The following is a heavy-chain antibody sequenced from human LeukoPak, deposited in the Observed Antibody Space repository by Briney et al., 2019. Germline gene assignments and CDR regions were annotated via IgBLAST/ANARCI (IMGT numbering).Heavy chain of an antibody. CDR1: GLSLTTCGVG. V-gene: IGHV2-5*01. D-gene: IGHD4-17*01. J-gene: IGHJ3*02. CDR2: ICWNEYK. Sequence: GPTPLKPTQTLPLTCTFSGLSLTTCGVGVGWVLQPPGKGLEWLPLICWNEYKRYSPSLKSRLTITKDNSKNQVVLTMTNMDPVDTATYYCAHSGTVTTPHHAFDIWGQGTMVTVS. CDR3: AHSGTVTTPHHAFDI.